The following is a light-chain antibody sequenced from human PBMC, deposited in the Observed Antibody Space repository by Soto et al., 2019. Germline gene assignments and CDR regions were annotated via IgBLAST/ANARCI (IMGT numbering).Light chain of an antibody. CDR2: VAS. J-gene: IGKJ1*01. V-gene: IGKV3-20*01. CDR1: QSVSSSY. Sequence: EIVLTQSPATLSLSPGERATLSCRASQSVSSSYLAWYQQKPGQAPRPLIYVASSRAIGIPDRFSGSGSGTDFTLTISRLEPEDFAVYYCQQYGSSPWTFGRGTKVEIK. CDR3: QQYGSSPWT.